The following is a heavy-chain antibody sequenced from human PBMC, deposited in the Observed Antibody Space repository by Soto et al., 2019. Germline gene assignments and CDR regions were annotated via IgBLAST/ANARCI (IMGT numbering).Heavy chain of an antibody. CDR2: ISSSSSYI. J-gene: IGHJ5*02. CDR1: GFTFSSYS. CDR3: ARDNQRTHYDILAGYYLEGRRNWFDP. D-gene: IGHD3-9*01. V-gene: IGHV3-21*01. Sequence: PGGSLRLSCAASGFTFSSYSMNWVRQAPGKGLEWVSSISSSSSYIYYADSVKGRFTISRDNAKNSLYLQMNSLRAEDTAVYYCARDNQRTHYDILAGYYLEGRRNWFDPWGQGTLVTVSS.